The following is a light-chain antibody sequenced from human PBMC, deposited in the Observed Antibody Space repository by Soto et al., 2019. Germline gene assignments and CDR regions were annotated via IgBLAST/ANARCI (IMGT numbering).Light chain of an antibody. CDR3: TQGSHRPYN. Sequence: DVVMIQSPLSLPVTLGQPAYISCRSSQGLVHSDGATFLAWFQQRPGQSPRRLIHQVSNRDSGGTDGVSGSGSGTDCTLKIIRVEAEDVGVYYCTQGSHRPYNFGQGTKLEI. CDR1: QGLVHSDGATF. CDR2: QVS. J-gene: IGKJ2*01. V-gene: IGKV2-30*02.